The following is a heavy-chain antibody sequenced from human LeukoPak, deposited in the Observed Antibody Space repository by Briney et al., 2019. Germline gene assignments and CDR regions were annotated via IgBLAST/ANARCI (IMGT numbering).Heavy chain of an antibody. D-gene: IGHD6-13*01. CDR2: IYSSGTT. V-gene: IGHV4-4*07. CDR3: ARVSPIPAAGSSYYFAMDV. J-gene: IGHJ6*02. CDR1: GGSISSYY. Sequence: SETLSLTGTVSGGSISSYYWSWIRQPAAKGLEWIGRIYSSGTTTYNPSFKSRVTMSLDTSNNQLSLKLTSVTAADTAVYYCARVSPIPAAGSSYYFAMDVWGQGTTVTVSS.